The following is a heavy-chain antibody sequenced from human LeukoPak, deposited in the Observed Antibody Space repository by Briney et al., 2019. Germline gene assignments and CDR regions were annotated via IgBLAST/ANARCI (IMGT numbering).Heavy chain of an antibody. CDR2: MNPNSGNT. D-gene: IGHD6-13*01. J-gene: IGHJ5*02. V-gene: IGHV1-8*03. Sequence: ASVKVSCKASGYTFTSYDINWVRQATGQGLEWMGWMNPNSGNTGYAQKFQGRVTITRNTSISTAYMELSSLRSEDTAVYYCARTAKEQQLVSPWFDPWGQGTLVTVSS. CDR1: GYTFTSYD. CDR3: ARTAKEQQLVSPWFDP.